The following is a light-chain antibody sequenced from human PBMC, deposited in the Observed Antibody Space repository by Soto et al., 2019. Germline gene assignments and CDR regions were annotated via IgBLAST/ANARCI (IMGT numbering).Light chain of an antibody. CDR1: QSISNH. CDR3: QQSYSTLGIT. J-gene: IGKJ5*01. CDR2: AAS. V-gene: IGKV1-39*01. Sequence: DIQMTQSPSSLSASVEDRVIITCRASQSISNHLNWYQQKPGKAPKLLIFAASSLQSGVPSRFSGSRSGPDFTLTISSLQPEDFATYYCQQSYSTLGITFGQGTRLEIK.